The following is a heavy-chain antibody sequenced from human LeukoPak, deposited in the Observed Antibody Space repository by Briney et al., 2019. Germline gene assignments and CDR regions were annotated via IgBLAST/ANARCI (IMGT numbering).Heavy chain of an antibody. J-gene: IGHJ5*02. CDR2: IYYSGST. Sequence: KPSETLSLTCTVSGGSVSSSSYNWGWIRQPPGKGLEWIVTIYYSGSTYYNPSLKSRVTISVDTSKNQFSLNLSSVTAADTAVYYCARLQVYCDGDCYPRWFDPWGQGTLVTVSS. V-gene: IGHV4-39*01. D-gene: IGHD2-21*02. CDR3: ARLQVYCDGDCYPRWFDP. CDR1: GGSVSSSSYN.